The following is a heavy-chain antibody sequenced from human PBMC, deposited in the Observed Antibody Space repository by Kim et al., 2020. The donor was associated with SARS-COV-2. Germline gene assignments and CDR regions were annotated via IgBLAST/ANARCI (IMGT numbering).Heavy chain of an antibody. CDR3: ARVVGTMVRGVQAPLYYYYYYMDV. CDR1: GGSFSGYY. J-gene: IGHJ6*03. CDR2: INHSGST. D-gene: IGHD3-10*01. Sequence: SETLSLTCAVYGGSFSGYYWSWIRQPPGKGLEWIGEINHSGSTNYNPSLKSRVTISVDTSKNQFSLKLSSVTAADTAVYYCARVVGTMVRGVQAPLYYYYYYMDVWGKGTTVTVSS. V-gene: IGHV4-34*01.